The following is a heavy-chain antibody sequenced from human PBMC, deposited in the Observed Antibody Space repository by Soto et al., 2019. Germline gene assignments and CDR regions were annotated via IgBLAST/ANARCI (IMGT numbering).Heavy chain of an antibody. CDR2: LRLRGGA. Sequence: QVRLKESGPGLVRPSETLSLTCTVSDVTFSSGNYFWTWVRLAPGKALEWIGDLRLRGGAFYTPSLRGRVRMSVDVSRNQFFLSLTSVSVADTAVYYCARGRTYLRGGRRWSSDFWGQGTLVNV. J-gene: IGHJ1*01. D-gene: IGHD3-16*02. CDR3: ARGRTYLRGGRRWSSDF. V-gene: IGHV4-30-4*01. CDR1: DVTFSSGNYF.